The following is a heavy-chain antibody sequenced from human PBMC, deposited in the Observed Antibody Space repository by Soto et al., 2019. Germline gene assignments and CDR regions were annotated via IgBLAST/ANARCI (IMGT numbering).Heavy chain of an antibody. J-gene: IGHJ4*02. CDR3: AGIVMTTWGFDY. Sequence: SETGSLTCTVSGGSTSIFYWSWIRQPPRKGLGWIGYIYYRGGINYNPPLKSRVTMSVDTSKNQFSLELSSVTAADTAVYYCAGIVMTTWGFDYWGQGTLVTVS. CDR2: IYYRGGI. V-gene: IGHV4-59*01. CDR1: GGSTSIFY. D-gene: IGHD4-4*01.